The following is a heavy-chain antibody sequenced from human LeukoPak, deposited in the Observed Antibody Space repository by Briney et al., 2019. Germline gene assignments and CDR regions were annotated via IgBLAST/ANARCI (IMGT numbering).Heavy chain of an antibody. CDR2: MYYTGTI. CDR1: GDSITSSSYY. D-gene: IGHD3-22*01. V-gene: IGHV4-39*07. Sequence: SETLSLTCTVSGDSITSSSYYWGWIRQPPGKGLEWIGTMYYTGTIYYNPSLKSRVTISVDTSKNQFSLKLSSVTAADTAVYYCARGGYYDSSGYYVNAFDIWGQGTMVTVSS. J-gene: IGHJ3*02. CDR3: ARGGYYDSSGYYVNAFDI.